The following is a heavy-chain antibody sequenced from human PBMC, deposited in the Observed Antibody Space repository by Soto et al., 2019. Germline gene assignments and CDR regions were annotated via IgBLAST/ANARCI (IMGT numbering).Heavy chain of an antibody. CDR3: ARDRGGTDWENAGLDF. CDR2: INPSGGDT. V-gene: IGHV1-46*01. J-gene: IGHJ3*01. D-gene: IGHD3-10*01. Sequence: HVQLVQAGAEVKKPGASLKVSCKTSGYIFTSRYLHWVRQAPGQGFECMVIINPSGGDTIYAQRFQGRVTVTSDTSTNTVYMELSALRFEDTAVYFCARDRGGTDWENAGLDFWSQGTKVTFSS. CDR1: GYIFTSRY.